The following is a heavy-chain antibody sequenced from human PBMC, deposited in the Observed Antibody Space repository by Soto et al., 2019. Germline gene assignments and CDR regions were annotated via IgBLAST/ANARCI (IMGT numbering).Heavy chain of an antibody. J-gene: IGHJ4*02. CDR2: IYYSGST. CDR1: GGSISSGGYY. V-gene: IGHV4-31*03. Sequence: QVQLQESGPGLVKPSQTLSLTCTVSGGSISSGGYYWSWIRQHPGKGLEWIGYIYYSGSTYYNTSLKGRVTISVDTSKNQCSLKLSSVTAADTAVYYCASGGSGWFLWDWCPGTLVTVSS. CDR3: ASGGSGWFLWD. D-gene: IGHD6-19*01.